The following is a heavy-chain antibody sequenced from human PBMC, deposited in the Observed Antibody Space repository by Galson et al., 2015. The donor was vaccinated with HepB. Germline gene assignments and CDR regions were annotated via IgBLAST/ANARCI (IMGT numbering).Heavy chain of an antibody. CDR3: ARAAVIGRPHYDY. Sequence: SLRLSCAASGFTFNDHYMDWVRQAPGKGLEWVGRTRNKANSYTTEYAASVKGRFTISRDEAKNSLYLQMNSLETDDTAVYYCARAAVIGRPHYDYWGQGTLVTVSS. V-gene: IGHV3-72*01. D-gene: IGHD2-21*01. CDR1: GFTFNDHY. CDR2: TRNKANSYTT. J-gene: IGHJ4*02.